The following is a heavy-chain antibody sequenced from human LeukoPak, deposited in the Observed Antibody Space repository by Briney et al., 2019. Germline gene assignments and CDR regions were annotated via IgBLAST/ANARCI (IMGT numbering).Heavy chain of an antibody. CDR2: IYYSGST. J-gene: IGHJ3*02. CDR3: ARALFNYYDSSGYYYGGLYAFDI. Sequence: PSETLSLTCTVSGGSISSSSYYWSWIRQPPGKGLEWIGYIYYSGSTNYNPSLKSRVTISVDTSKNQFSLKLSSVTAADTAVYYCARALFNYYDSSGYYYGGLYAFDIWGQGTMVTVSS. CDR1: GGSISSSSYY. D-gene: IGHD3-22*01. V-gene: IGHV4-61*05.